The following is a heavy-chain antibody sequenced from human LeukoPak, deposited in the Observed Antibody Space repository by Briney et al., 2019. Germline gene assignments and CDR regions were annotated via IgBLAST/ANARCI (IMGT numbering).Heavy chain of an antibody. CDR1: GFTFRSYG. CDR3: ARDYDFWGNNWFDP. V-gene: IGHV3-33*01. J-gene: IGHJ5*02. Sequence: PGRTLRLSCAASGFTFRSYGMHWVRQAPGKGLEWVSDIWYDGSNKYYADSVKGRFTISRDNSKNTLYLQMNSLRAEDTAVYYCARDYDFWGNNWFDPWGQGTLVTVSS. CDR2: IWYDGSNK. D-gene: IGHD3/OR15-3a*01.